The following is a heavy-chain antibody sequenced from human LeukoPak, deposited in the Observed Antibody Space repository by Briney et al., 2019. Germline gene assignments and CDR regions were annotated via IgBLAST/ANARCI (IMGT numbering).Heavy chain of an antibody. D-gene: IGHD2-2*01. CDR3: TRDNANRAYDY. Sequence: GRSLRLSCEVSGFTFGVYGMHWARQAPGKGLQWLAVVWANGNTKYYADSVKGRFTISRDNSKNTLHLQSDRLRAEDTATYYCTRDNANRAYDYWGQGTLVTVSS. V-gene: IGHV3-33*01. CDR1: GFTFGVYG. CDR2: VWANGNTK. J-gene: IGHJ4*02.